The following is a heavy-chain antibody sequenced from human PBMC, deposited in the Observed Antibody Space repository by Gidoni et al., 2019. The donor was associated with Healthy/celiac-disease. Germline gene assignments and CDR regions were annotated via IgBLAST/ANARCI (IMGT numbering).Heavy chain of an antibody. CDR3: AKSYFRGYSYGYAFDI. J-gene: IGHJ3*02. CDR2: ISYDGSNK. V-gene: IGHV3-30*18. CDR1: GFPFSSYG. D-gene: IGHD5-18*01. Sequence: VQLVESGGGVVQPGRSLRLSCAASGFPFSSYGMHWVRQAPGKGLEWVAVISYDGSNKYYADSVKGRLTISRDNSKNTLYLQMNSLRAEDTAVYYCAKSYFRGYSYGYAFDIWGQGTMVTVSS.